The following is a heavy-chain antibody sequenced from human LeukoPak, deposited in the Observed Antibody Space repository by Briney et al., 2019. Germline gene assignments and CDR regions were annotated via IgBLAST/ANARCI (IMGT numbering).Heavy chain of an antibody. D-gene: IGHD2-15*01. CDR2: ISSSGGST. J-gene: IGHJ4*02. Sequence: GGSLGLSCAASGFTFSSYAMTWVRRAPGKGLEWVSGISSSGGSTYYADSVKGRFSISRDSSKNTLYLQMNSLRAEDTAVYYCAKGGSDIVVNRGFDYWGQGTLVTVSS. CDR1: GFTFSSYA. V-gene: IGHV3-23*01. CDR3: AKGGSDIVVNRGFDY.